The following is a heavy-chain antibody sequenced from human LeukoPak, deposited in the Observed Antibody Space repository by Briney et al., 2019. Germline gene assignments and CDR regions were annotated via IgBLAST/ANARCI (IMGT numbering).Heavy chain of an antibody. D-gene: IGHD1-26*01. CDR1: GGSFSGYY. CDR3: ARATTLSGYYYYYYYMDV. J-gene: IGHJ6*03. CDR2: INHSGST. V-gene: IGHV4-34*01. Sequence: SETLSLTCAVYGGSFSGYYWSWIRQPPGKGLEWIGEINHSGSTNYNPSLKSRVTISVDTSKNQFSLKLSSVTAADTAVYYCARATTLSGYYYYYYYMDVWGKGTTVTVSS.